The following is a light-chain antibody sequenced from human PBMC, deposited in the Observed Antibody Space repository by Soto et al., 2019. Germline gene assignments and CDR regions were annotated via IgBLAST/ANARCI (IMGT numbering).Light chain of an antibody. CDR1: QSVNTRY. CDR2: AAS. J-gene: IGKJ2*01. Sequence: EIVLTQSPGALSLSPGDRATLSCRASQSVNTRYLAWYQQRPGQAPRLLIYAASSRATGIPDRFSGSVSGTDFTLTIVRLEPEDSGMFYCHKYGSSPHTFGQGTKREIK. V-gene: IGKV3-20*01. CDR3: HKYGSSPHT.